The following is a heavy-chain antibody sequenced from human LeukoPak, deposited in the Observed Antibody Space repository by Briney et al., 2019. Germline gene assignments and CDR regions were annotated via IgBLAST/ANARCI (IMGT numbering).Heavy chain of an antibody. CDR2: IYYSGST. CDR3: ARGQLLTISPFDY. Sequence: PSETLSLTCAVSGGSISSSNWWSWVRQPPGKGLEWIGYIYYSGSTNYNPSLKSRVTISVDTSKNQFSLKLSSVTAADTAVYYCARGQLLTISPFDYWGQGTLVTVSS. J-gene: IGHJ4*02. V-gene: IGHV4-4*02. D-gene: IGHD2-2*01. CDR1: GGSISSSNW.